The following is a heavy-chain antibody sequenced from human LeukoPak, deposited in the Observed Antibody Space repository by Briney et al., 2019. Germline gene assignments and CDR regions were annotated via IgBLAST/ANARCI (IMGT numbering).Heavy chain of an antibody. CDR3: ARDRSVAGTVDY. Sequence: KPGGSLRLSCAASGFSFSSYSMNWVRQAPGKGLEWVSSISSSSTFISYADSVKGRFTISRDNAKNSLYLQMSSLTAEDTAVYYCARDRSVAGTVDYWGQGTLVTVSS. CDR1: GFSFSSYS. V-gene: IGHV3-21*01. J-gene: IGHJ4*02. CDR2: ISSSSTFI. D-gene: IGHD6-19*01.